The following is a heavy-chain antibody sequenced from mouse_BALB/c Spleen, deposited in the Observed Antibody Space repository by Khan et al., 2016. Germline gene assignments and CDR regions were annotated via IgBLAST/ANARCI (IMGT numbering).Heavy chain of an antibody. V-gene: IGHV2-9*02. CDR1: GFSLTSYG. CDR3: ARDYYGNSYYYAMDY. Sequence: QVQLKESGPGLVAPSQSLSITCTVAGFSLTSYGVHWVRQPPGKGLEWLGVIWAGGSTNYNSALMSRLSISKDNSKSQVFLKMNSLQTDDTAMYYCARDYYGNSYYYAMDYWGQGTSVTVSS. D-gene: IGHD1-1*01. CDR2: IWAGGST. J-gene: IGHJ4*01.